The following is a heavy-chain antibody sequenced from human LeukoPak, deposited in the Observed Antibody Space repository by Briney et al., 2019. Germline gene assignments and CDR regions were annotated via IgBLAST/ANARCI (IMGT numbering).Heavy chain of an antibody. V-gene: IGHV3-7*01. CDR2: IKQHGTEK. D-gene: IGHD3-16*01. Sequence: GGSLRLPCTASGITFSGYWMSWVRQAPGKGLEWVANIKQHGTEKYYVDSVKGRFTISRDDAKKSVYLQMNSLRAEDTAVYYCASDGGPFDHWGQGILVTVAS. CDR1: GITFSGYW. CDR3: ASDGGPFDH. J-gene: IGHJ4*02.